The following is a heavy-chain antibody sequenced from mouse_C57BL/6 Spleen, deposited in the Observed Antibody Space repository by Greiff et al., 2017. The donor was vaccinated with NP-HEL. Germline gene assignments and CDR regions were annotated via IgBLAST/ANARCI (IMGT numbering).Heavy chain of an antibody. CDR1: GYSFTGYY. CDR3: AKKDGNYFAY. V-gene: IGHV1-42*01. D-gene: IGHD2-1*01. Sequence: DVQLQESGPELVKPGASVKISCKASGYSFTGYYMNWVKQSPEKSLEWIGEINPSTGGTTYNQKFKAKATLTVDKSSSTAYMQLKSLTSEDSAVYYCAKKDGNYFAYWGQGTLVTVSA. CDR2: INPSTGGT. J-gene: IGHJ3*01.